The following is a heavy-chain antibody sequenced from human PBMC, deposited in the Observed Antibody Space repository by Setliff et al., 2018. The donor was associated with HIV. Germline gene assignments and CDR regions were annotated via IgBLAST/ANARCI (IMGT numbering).Heavy chain of an antibody. V-gene: IGHV3-9*01. CDR2: ISWNSGSI. Sequence: GGSLRLSCAASGFTFDDYAMHWVRQAPGKGLEWVSGISWNSGSIGYADSVKGRFTISRDNAKNSLYLQMNSLRAEDTAVYYCMRDIYSGSYWGQGTLVTVSS. D-gene: IGHD1-26*01. CDR3: MRDIYSGSY. J-gene: IGHJ4*02. CDR1: GFTFDDYA.